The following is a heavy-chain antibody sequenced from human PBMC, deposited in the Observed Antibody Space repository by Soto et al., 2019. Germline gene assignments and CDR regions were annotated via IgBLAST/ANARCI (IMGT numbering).Heavy chain of an antibody. CDR3: AKDLSCDPALFDY. CDR2: IGDSGSNT. Sequence: EVQLLESGGGLVQRGGSLRLSCSASGFPFSNYAMSWVRQAPGKGLEWVSGIGDSGSNTYYADSVKGRFTISRDNSNNTLYLQMNNLRADDVAVYYCAKDLSCDPALFDYWGQGKRVTVSS. J-gene: IGHJ4*02. V-gene: IGHV3-23*01. CDR1: GFPFSNYA. D-gene: IGHD2-15*01.